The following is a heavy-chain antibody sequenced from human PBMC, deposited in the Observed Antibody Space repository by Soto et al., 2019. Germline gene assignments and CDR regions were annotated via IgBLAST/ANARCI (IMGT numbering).Heavy chain of an antibody. D-gene: IGHD3-10*01. V-gene: IGHV3-74*02. CDR1: GFTFSSYW. Sequence: EVQLVESGGGLVRPGGSLRLSCAASGFTFSSYWMHWVRQAPGKGLVWVSRMNEDGGTTDYADSGKGRFTISRDNAKNTLYLQLNSLRVVDTAVYYCASDLSGRADVWGQGTTVSVSS. CDR2: MNEDGGTT. J-gene: IGHJ6*02. CDR3: ASDLSGRADV.